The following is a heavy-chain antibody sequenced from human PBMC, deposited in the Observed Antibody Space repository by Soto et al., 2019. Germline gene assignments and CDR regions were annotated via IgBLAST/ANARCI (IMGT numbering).Heavy chain of an antibody. V-gene: IGHV1-46*01. CDR1: GYTFINYY. CDR3: ARDSRYDSSGYCLDC. D-gene: IGHD3-22*01. Sequence: QVQLVQSGAEVKKPGASVKVSCKTSGYTFINYYVHWVRQAPGQGLEWMGILNPAGGSTTYARKFEGRVAMTRDTSTGTVYMELSSLRSEDTAMYYCARDSRYDSSGYCLDCWGQGTLVTVSS. CDR2: LNPAGGST. J-gene: IGHJ4*02.